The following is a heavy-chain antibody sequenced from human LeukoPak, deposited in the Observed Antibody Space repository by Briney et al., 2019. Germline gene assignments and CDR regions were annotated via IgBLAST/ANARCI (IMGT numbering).Heavy chain of an antibody. CDR1: GFTFSSYA. V-gene: IGHV3-30*04. CDR2: ISYDGSNK. J-gene: IGHJ5*02. D-gene: IGHD3-9*01. CDR3: ARDLDWGAFDA. Sequence: GRSLRLSCAASGFTFSSYAMHWVRQAPGKGLEWVAVISYDGSNKYYADSVKGRFTISRDNSKNTLYLQMNSLRAEDTAVYYCARDLDWGAFDAWGQGTLVTVSS.